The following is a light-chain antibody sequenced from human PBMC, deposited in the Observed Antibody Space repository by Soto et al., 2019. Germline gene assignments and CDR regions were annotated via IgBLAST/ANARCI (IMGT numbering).Light chain of an antibody. J-gene: IGKJ2*01. V-gene: IGKV3-15*01. CDR2: GAS. CDR3: QQYGSSPST. CDR1: QNINSN. Sequence: ETVMTQSPATLSVSPGETATLSCRASQNINSNLAWYQQKPGQAPRLLIYGASTRATGIPDRFSGGGSGTEFTLTISSLQSEDFAVYYCQQYGSSPSTFGQGTKLEIK.